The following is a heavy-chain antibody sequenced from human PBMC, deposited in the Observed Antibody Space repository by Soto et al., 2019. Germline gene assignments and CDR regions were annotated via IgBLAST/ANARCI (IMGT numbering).Heavy chain of an antibody. V-gene: IGHV4-59*08. CDR3: ARRGCSSTSCYHDY. D-gene: IGHD2-2*01. J-gene: IGHJ4*02. CDR1: GGSISDYY. CDR2: FYYSENT. Sequence: PSETLSLTCSVSGGSISDYYWSWIRQPPGKGLEWIGYFYYSENTNYNPSLKSRVTISVDTSKNQFSLKLSSVTAADTAVYYCARRGCSSTSCYHDYWGQGTLVTVSS.